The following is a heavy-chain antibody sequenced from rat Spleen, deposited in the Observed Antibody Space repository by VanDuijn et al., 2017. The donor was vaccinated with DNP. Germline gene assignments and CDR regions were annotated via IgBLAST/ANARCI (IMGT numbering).Heavy chain of an antibody. V-gene: IGHV3-1*01. CDR2: IRYTGST. J-gene: IGHJ4*01. CDR3: ASYFYDGYFAMDA. D-gene: IGHD1-12*03. CDR1: GYSITSYY. Sequence: EVQLQESGPGLVKPSQSLSLSCSVTGYSITSYYWGWIRKFPGNKMEWIGHIRYTGSTSYNPSLKSRVSISRDKSKNQFFLQLNSVTAEDTATYYCASYFYDGYFAMDAWGQGTSVTVSS.